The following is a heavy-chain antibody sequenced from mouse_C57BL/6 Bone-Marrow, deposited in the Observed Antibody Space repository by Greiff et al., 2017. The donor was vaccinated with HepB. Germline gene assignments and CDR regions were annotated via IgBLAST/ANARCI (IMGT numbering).Heavy chain of an antibody. D-gene: IGHD1-1*02. V-gene: IGHV6-3*01. CDR1: GFTFSNYW. J-gene: IGHJ4*01. Sequence: EVKVEESGGGLVQPGGSMKLSCVASGFTFSNYWMNWVRQSPEKGLEWVAQIRLKSDNYATHYAESVKGRFTISRDDSKSSVYLQMNNLRAEDTGIYYCTGYEVVYAMDYWGQGTSVTVSS. CDR2: IRLKSDNYAT. CDR3: TGYEVVYAMDY.